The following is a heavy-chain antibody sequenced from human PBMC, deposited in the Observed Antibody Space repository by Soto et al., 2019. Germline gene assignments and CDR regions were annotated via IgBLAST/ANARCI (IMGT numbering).Heavy chain of an antibody. CDR2: ISGSGGST. D-gene: IGHD3-3*01. J-gene: IGHJ6*02. CDR1: GFTFSSYA. Sequence: EVQLLESGGGLVQPGGSLRLSCAASGFTFSSYAMSCVRQAPGKGLEWVSAISGSGGSTYYADSVKGRFTISRDNSKNTLYLQRNSLRAEDTAVYYCAKIGTTIFGWVGYGMDVWGQGTTVTVSS. CDR3: AKIGTTIFGWVGYGMDV. V-gene: IGHV3-23*01.